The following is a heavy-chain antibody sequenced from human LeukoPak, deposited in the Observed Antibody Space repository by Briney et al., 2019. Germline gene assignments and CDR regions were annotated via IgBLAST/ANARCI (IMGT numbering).Heavy chain of an antibody. Sequence: GGSLRLSRAASGFTFSSYWMYWVRQAPGKGLVWVSRINSDGSSTSHADSVKGRFTISRDNAKNTLYLQMNSLRAEDTAVYYCAREGGYSHAFDYWGQGTLVTVSS. J-gene: IGHJ4*02. CDR3: AREGGYSHAFDY. D-gene: IGHD3-22*01. CDR2: INSDGSST. CDR1: GFTFSSYW. V-gene: IGHV3-74*01.